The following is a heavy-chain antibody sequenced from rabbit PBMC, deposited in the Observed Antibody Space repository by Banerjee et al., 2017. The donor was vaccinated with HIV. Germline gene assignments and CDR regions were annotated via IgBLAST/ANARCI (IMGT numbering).Heavy chain of an antibody. Sequence: QSLEESGGDLVKPGASLTLTCTASGFSFSSRYWICWVRQAPGKGLEWIACIYAGSSGSTYYASWAKGRFTISKTSSTTVTLQMTSLTAADTATYFCARNFGLVGNLWGPGTLVTVS. CDR3: ARNFGLVGNL. J-gene: IGHJ4*01. V-gene: IGHV1S40*01. CDR2: IYAGSSGST. D-gene: IGHD1-1*01. CDR1: GFSFSSRYW.